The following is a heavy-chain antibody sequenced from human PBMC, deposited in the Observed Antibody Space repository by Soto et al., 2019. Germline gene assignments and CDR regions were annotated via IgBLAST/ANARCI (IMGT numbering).Heavy chain of an antibody. J-gene: IGHJ6*02. CDR2: ILNDGSNR. Sequence: QVQLVEYGGGVVQPGRSLRLSCAASEFTFSNYGMHWVRHAPGKGLEWVAVILNDGSNRYHADSVKDRFTISIDNSKNTLYLQMNSLRAEDTAVYYCARDDEYSGNGMDVWGQGTTVTVS. V-gene: IGHV3-33*01. D-gene: IGHD3-10*01. CDR3: ARDDEYSGNGMDV. CDR1: EFTFSNYG.